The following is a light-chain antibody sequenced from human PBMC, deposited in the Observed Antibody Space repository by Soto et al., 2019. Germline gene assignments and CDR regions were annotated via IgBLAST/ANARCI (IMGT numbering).Light chain of an antibody. CDR2: EVS. Sequence: QSVLTQPASVSGSPGQSITISCTGTSNDVGGYNYVSWYQQHPGKAPKLVIYEVSHRPSGISDRFSGSKSGNTASLTISGLQVEDEAEYYCSLYTTSSPYVFGPGTKLTVL. CDR1: SNDVGGYNY. V-gene: IGLV2-14*01. CDR3: SLYTTSSPYV. J-gene: IGLJ1*01.